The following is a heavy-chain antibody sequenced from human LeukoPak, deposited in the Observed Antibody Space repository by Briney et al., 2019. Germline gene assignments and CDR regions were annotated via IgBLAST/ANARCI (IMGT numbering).Heavy chain of an antibody. Sequence: SETLSLTCTVSGGSISSYYRSWIRQPPGKGLEWIGYIYYSGSTNYNPSLKSRVTISVDTSKNQFSLKLSSVTAADTAVYYCSSGWYYGMDVWGQGTTVTVSS. V-gene: IGHV4-59*08. J-gene: IGHJ6*02. D-gene: IGHD6-19*01. CDR3: SSGWYYGMDV. CDR1: GGSISSYY. CDR2: IYYSGST.